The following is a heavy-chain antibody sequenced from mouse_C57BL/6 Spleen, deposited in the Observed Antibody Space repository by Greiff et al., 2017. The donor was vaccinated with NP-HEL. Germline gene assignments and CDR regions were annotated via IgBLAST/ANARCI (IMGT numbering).Heavy chain of an antibody. J-gene: IGHJ1*03. V-gene: IGHV1-82*01. Sequence: QVHVKQSGPELVKPGASVKISCKASGYAFSSSWMNWVKQRPGKGLEWIGRIYPGDGDTNYNGKFKGKATLTADKSSSTAYMQLSSLTSEDSAVYFCARDEAYYYGSSHWYFDVWGTGTTVTVSS. CDR1: GYAFSSSW. CDR2: IYPGDGDT. CDR3: ARDEAYYYGSSHWYFDV. D-gene: IGHD1-1*01.